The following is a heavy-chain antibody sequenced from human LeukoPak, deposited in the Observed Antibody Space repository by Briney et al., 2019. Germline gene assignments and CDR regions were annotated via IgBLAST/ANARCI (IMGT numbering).Heavy chain of an antibody. J-gene: IGHJ4*02. D-gene: IGHD3-22*01. V-gene: IGHV4-39*07. CDR3: ARDNSPDYYYDSSGYFNY. CDR2: IYYSGST. Sequence: SETLSLTCTVSGGSISSSSYYWGWIRQPPGKGLEWIGSIYYSGSTYYNPSLKSRVTISVDTSKNQFSLKLSSVTAADTAVYYCARDNSPDYYYDSSGYFNYWGQGTLVTVSS. CDR1: GGSISSSSYY.